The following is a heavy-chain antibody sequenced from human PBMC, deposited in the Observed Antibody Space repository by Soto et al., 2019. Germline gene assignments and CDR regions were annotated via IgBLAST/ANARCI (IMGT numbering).Heavy chain of an antibody. V-gene: IGHV1-69*04. CDR2: IIPILGIA. CDR3: ARDLTKGYSSSWYGGY. D-gene: IGHD6-13*01. Sequence: SVKVSCKASGGTFSSYTISWVRQAPGQGLEWMGRIIPILGIANYAQKFQGRVTITADESTSTAYMELSSLRSEDTAVYYCARDLTKGYSSSWYGGYWGQGTLVTVSS. CDR1: GGTFSSYT. J-gene: IGHJ4*02.